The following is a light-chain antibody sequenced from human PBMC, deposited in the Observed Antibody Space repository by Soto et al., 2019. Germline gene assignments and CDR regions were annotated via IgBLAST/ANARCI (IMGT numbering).Light chain of an antibody. V-gene: IGLV2-11*01. CDR3: CSYAGNHIYV. CDR2: EVT. J-gene: IGLJ1*01. CDR1: SSDVGGYNY. Sequence: QSVLTQPRSVSGSPGQSVTISCTGTSSDVGGYNYVSWYQQRPGKAPKLIIYEVTKRPSGVPDRFSGSKSGNTASLTVSGLQGDDEADYYCCSYAGNHIYVFGTGTKV.